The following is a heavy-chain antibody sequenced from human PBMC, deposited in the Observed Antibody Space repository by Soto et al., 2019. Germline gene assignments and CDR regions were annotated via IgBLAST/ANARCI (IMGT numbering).Heavy chain of an antibody. CDR2: IKTKTNGATT. V-gene: IGHV3-15*01. Sequence: QLLESGGGLVKPGGSLRLSCTASGFSFSNAWMSWVRQAPGKGLEWVGRIKTKTNGATTDYAAPVQGRFSISRDDSKNTLFLQMDGLQTEDTAVYYCTTTSIGLYFDHWGQGTLVTVSS. CDR1: GFSFSNAW. CDR3: TTTSIGLYFDH. D-gene: IGHD3-3*01. J-gene: IGHJ4*02.